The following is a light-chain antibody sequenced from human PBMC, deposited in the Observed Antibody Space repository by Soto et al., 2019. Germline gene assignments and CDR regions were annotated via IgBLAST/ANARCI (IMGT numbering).Light chain of an antibody. CDR3: QQRSNWPPLFT. CDR1: QSVSIY. CDR2: DAA. J-gene: IGKJ3*01. Sequence: EIVLTQSPATLSLSPGERATLSCRASQSVSIYLAGYQQKTRQPPRLLIYDAANRTTASPARFSGSGSGTDFSLTTITREPADVAVYYYQQRSNWPPLFTFGPGTKVDIK. V-gene: IGKV3-11*01.